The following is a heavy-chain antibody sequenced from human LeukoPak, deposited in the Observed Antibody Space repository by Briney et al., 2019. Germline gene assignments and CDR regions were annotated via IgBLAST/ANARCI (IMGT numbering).Heavy chain of an antibody. V-gene: IGHV3-30*04. D-gene: IGHD2-21*01. CDR3: ARAYAIVVVSAVRGGAFDI. Sequence: PGRSLRLSCAASGFTFSSYAMHWVRQAPGKGLEWVAVISYDGSNKYYADSVKGRFTISRDNSKNTLYLQMNSLRAEDTAVYYCARAYAIVVVSAVRGGAFDIWGQGTMVTVSS. J-gene: IGHJ3*02. CDR1: GFTFSSYA. CDR2: ISYDGSNK.